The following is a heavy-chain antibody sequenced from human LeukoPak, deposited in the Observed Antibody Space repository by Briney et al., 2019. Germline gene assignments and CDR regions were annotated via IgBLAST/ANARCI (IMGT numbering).Heavy chain of an antibody. CDR3: ARERTPYYYYYGMDV. CDR1: GFTFSDYY. CDR2: ISSSGSTI. D-gene: IGHD1-14*01. J-gene: IGHJ6*02. V-gene: IGHV3-11*01. Sequence: GGSLGLSCAASGFTFSDYYMSWIRQAPGKGLEWVSYISSSGSTIYYADSVKGRFTISRDNAKNSLYLQMNSLRAEDTAVYYCARERTPYYYYYGMDVWGQGTTVTVSS.